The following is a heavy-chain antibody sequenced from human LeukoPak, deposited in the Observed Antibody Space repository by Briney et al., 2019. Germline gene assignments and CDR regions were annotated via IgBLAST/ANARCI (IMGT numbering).Heavy chain of an antibody. CDR2: IIPIFGTA. J-gene: IGHJ3*02. V-gene: IGHV1-69*05. D-gene: IGHD5/OR15-5a*01. CDR3: ARALPYDAFDI. Sequence: ASVKVSCKASGGTFSSYAISWVRQAPGQGLEWMGRIIPIFGTANYAQKFQGRVTITTDESTSTAYMELSSLRSEDTTVYYCARALPYDAFDIWGQETMLTVSS. CDR1: GGTFSSYA.